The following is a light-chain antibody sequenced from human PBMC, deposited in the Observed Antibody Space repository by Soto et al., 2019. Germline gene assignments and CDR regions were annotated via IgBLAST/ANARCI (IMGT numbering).Light chain of an antibody. CDR3: QHYNSYSEA. CDR1: QSISSW. V-gene: IGKV1-5*03. CDR2: KAS. J-gene: IGKJ1*01. Sequence: DIQMTQSPSTLSSSVGDRVTLTCRASQSISSWLAWYKQKPGKAPKLLIYKASTLKSGVPSRFSGSGSGTEFTLTISSLQPDDFATYYCQHYNSYSEAFGQGTKVDIK.